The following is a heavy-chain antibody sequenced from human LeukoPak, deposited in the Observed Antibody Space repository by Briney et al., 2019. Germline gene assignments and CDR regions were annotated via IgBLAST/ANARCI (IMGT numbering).Heavy chain of an antibody. CDR2: INHSGST. V-gene: IGHV4-34*01. J-gene: IGHJ5*02. CDR3: ASRNWFDP. Sequence: SETLSLTCAVYGGSFSGYYWSWTRQPPGEGLEWIGEINHSGSTNYNPSLKSRVTISVDTSKNQFSLKLSSVTAADTAVYYCASRNWFDPWGQGTLVTVSS. CDR1: GGSFSGYY.